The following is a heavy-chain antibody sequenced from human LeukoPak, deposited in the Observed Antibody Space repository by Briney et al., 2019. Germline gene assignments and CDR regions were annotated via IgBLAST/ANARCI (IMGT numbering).Heavy chain of an antibody. CDR3: AREVEMATIY. CDR1: VGSISSGSYY. V-gene: IGHV4-61*02. D-gene: IGHD5-24*01. Sequence: SETLFLTCTVSVGSISSGSYYWGWMRQPAGKGLEWIGRIYTSGSTNYDPSLKSRVTISVDTSKNQFSLKLSSVTAADTAVYYCAREVEMATIYWGQGTLVTVSS. J-gene: IGHJ4*02. CDR2: IYTSGST.